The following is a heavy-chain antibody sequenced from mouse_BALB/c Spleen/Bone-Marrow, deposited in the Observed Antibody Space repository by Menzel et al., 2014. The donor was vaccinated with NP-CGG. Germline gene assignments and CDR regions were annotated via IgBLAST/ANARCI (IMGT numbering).Heavy chain of an antibody. Sequence: EVKVVESGAELVKPGASVKLSCTASGFNIKDTYMHWVKQRPEQGLEWIGRIDPANGNTKYDPKFQGKATITADTSSNTAYLQVSSLTTEDTAVYYCASYYYDSSYGFAYWGQGTLVTVSA. V-gene: IGHV14-3*02. D-gene: IGHD1-1*01. CDR1: GFNIKDTY. CDR3: ASYYYDSSYGFAY. CDR2: IDPANGNT. J-gene: IGHJ3*01.